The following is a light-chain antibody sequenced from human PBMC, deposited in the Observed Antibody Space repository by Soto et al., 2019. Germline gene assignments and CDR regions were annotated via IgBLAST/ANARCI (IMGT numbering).Light chain of an antibody. CDR1: SSDVGGYNY. J-gene: IGLJ1*01. CDR3: SSYNSSSTLV. V-gene: IGLV2-14*01. Sequence: QSALTQPASVSGSPGQSITISCTGTSSDVGGYNYVSWYQQHPGKAPKLMIYEVSNRPSGVSNRFSGSKACNTASLTISGLPADDEADYYCSSYNSSSTLVFGTRSKVTV. CDR2: EVS.